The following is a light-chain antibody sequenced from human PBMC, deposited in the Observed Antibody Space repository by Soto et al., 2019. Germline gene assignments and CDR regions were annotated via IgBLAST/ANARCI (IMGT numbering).Light chain of an antibody. CDR1: QSVGSY. CDR3: QQRSNWPPTWT. Sequence: EIGLTQSPATLSLSPGERATLSCRASQSVGSYLAWYQPKPGQAPRLLIYDASNRATGIPARFSGSGSGTDFTLTISSLEPEDFAVYYCQQRSNWPPTWTFGQGTKVEIK. CDR2: DAS. J-gene: IGKJ1*01. V-gene: IGKV3-11*01.